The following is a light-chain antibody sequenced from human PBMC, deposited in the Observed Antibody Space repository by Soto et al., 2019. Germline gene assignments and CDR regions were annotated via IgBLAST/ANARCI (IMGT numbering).Light chain of an antibody. V-gene: IGKV3-15*01. CDR3: QQYDNWPPIT. J-gene: IGKJ5*01. Sequence: EIVLTQSPATLFVSPGERATLPCRASQSIKTNISWYDEKPGQAPRLLINDASTRATGIPARFSGSGSGTEFTLTINSLQSEDSAVYYCQQYDNWPPITFGQGTRLEI. CDR1: QSIKTN. CDR2: DAS.